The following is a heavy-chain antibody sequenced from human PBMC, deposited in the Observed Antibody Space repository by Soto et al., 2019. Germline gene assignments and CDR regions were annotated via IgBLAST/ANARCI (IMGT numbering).Heavy chain of an antibody. CDR1: GFTFSDYY. J-gene: IGHJ6*02. CDR3: ARDPAEQPQYAMDV. CDR2: LTPSGHAT. Sequence: PGGSLRLSCAASGFTFSDYYMSWIRQNAGKGLEWVSYLTPSGHATVYADSVRGRFTISRDNSKNTLYLQMDSLRSDDTAMYYCARDPAEQPQYAMDVWSRGTTVTVSS. D-gene: IGHD2-2*01. V-gene: IGHV3-11*04.